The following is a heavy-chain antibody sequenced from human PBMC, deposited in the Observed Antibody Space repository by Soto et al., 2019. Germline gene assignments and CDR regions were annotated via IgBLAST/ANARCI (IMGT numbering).Heavy chain of an antibody. Sequence: SVKVSCKASGGTFSSYGISWVRQAPGQGLEWMGGIIPIFGTANYAQKFQGRVTITADESTSTAYMELSSLRSEDTAVYYCARTGPSMSSGWPTGYDAFDSWGQGTMVTVSS. D-gene: IGHD6-19*01. CDR2: IIPIFGTA. CDR1: GGTFSSYG. CDR3: ARTGPSMSSGWPTGYDAFDS. V-gene: IGHV1-69*13. J-gene: IGHJ3*02.